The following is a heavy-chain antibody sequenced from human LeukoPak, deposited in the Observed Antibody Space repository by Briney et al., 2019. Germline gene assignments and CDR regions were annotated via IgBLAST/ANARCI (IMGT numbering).Heavy chain of an antibody. V-gene: IGHV1-69-2*01. D-gene: IGHD4-23*01. CDR2: VDPEDGET. CDR1: GYTFTDYY. Sequence: ASVKISCKVSGYTFTDYYMHWVQQAPGKGLEWMGLVDPEDGETIYAEKFQGRVTITADTSTDTAYMELSSLRFEDTAVYYCATGHGGKMLTDAFDIWGQGTMVTVSS. J-gene: IGHJ3*02. CDR3: ATGHGGKMLTDAFDI.